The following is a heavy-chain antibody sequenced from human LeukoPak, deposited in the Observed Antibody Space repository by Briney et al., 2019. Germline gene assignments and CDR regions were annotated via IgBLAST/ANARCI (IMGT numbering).Heavy chain of an antibody. Sequence: GGSLRLSCAASGFTLSSHEMSGVRQAPGKGLEWVAVVSRNGEATASRGSVKGRLTISRDNSKNMVYLEMNSLRAEDTAIYYCAREMVTAQRYFDYWGQGTLVTVSS. D-gene: IGHD2-21*02. CDR3: AREMVTAQRYFDY. CDR1: GFTLSSHE. CDR2: VSRNGEAT. J-gene: IGHJ4*02. V-gene: IGHV3-23*01.